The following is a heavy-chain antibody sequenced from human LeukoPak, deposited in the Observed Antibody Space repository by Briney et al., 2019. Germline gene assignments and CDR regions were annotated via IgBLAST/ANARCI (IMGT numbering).Heavy chain of an antibody. V-gene: IGHV4-30-4*08. CDR1: GGSISSGDYY. CDR2: IYYSGST. D-gene: IGHD5-24*01. Sequence: SQTLSLTCTVSGGSISSGDYYWRWIRQHPGMGLEWIGYIYYSGSTYYNPSLKSRVTISVDTSKNQFSLKLSSVTAADTAVYYCAREMATFIDYWGQGTLVTVSS. CDR3: AREMATFIDY. J-gene: IGHJ4*02.